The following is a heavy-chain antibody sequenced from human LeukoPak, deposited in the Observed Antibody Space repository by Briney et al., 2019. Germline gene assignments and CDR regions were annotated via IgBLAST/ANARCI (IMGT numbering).Heavy chain of an antibody. J-gene: IGHJ4*02. CDR3: ARDPSNTSGRYTYFDY. Sequence: SVKVSCKTYGYTFTSHGISWVRQAPGQGLEWMGWISAFNGETHYAQNLQGRVTMTTDTSTSTAYMELRSLRSDDTAVYYCARDPSNTSGRYTYFDYWGQGTLVTVSS. CDR2: ISAFNGET. D-gene: IGHD3-16*02. CDR1: GYTFTSHG. V-gene: IGHV1-18*01.